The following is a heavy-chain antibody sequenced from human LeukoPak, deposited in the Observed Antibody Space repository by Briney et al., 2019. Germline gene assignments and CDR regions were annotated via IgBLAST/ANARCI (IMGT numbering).Heavy chain of an antibody. J-gene: IGHJ5*02. CDR1: GYSFTSYW. D-gene: IGHD1-1*01. V-gene: IGHV5-10-1*01. CDR3: ATARTSGYPGP. CDR2: IDPSSSYI. Sequence: GESLKISCKGSGYSFTSYWITWVRQMPGKGREWMGRIDPSSSYIDYSPSFQGHVTISADKSISTAYLQGSSLKASDTAMYFCATARTSGYPGPSGQGTLVTVSS.